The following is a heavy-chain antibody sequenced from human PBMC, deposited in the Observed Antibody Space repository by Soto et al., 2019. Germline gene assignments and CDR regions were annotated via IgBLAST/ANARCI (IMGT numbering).Heavy chain of an antibody. CDR3: ARVVSYQLLEEYYGMDV. Sequence: TLSLACAISGYSVSSNSAAWNLIRQSPSRGLEWLGRTYYRSKWYNDYAVSVKSRITINPDTSKNQFSLQLNSVTPEDTAVYYCARVVSYQLLEEYYGMDVWGQGTMVTVSS. V-gene: IGHV6-1*01. CDR1: GYSVSSNSAA. D-gene: IGHD2-2*01. CDR2: TYYRSKWYN. J-gene: IGHJ6*02.